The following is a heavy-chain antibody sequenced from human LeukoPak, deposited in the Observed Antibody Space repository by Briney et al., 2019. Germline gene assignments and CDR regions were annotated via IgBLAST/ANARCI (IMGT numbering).Heavy chain of an antibody. CDR2: IYYSGST. CDR1: GGSISSGDYY. J-gene: IGHJ4*02. D-gene: IGHD6-19*01. V-gene: IGHV4-30-4*08. Sequence: PSETLSLTCTVSGGSISSGDYYWSWIRQPPGKGLEWIGYIYYSGSTYYNPSLKSRVTISVDTSKNQFSLKLSSVTAAVTAVYYCARYSSGWFALDYWGQGTLVTVSS. CDR3: ARYSSGWFALDY.